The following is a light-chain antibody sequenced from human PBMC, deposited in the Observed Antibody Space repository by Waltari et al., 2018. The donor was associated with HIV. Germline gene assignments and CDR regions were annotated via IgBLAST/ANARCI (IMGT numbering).Light chain of an antibody. Sequence: QSVLTQPPSASGTPGQRVFISCSGSFSNIALNSVNWYQHVPGMAPKLLTDTNNRRPSEVPVLFSGSKSGTSATLDISGLRPEDEATYYCAVWDDSLRGGVFGGGTKLSVL. CDR2: TNN. CDR3: AVWDDSLRGGV. CDR1: FSNIALNS. J-gene: IGLJ2*01. V-gene: IGLV1-47*01.